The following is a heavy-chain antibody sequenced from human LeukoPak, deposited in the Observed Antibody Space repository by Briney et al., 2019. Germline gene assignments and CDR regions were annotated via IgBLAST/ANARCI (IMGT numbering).Heavy chain of an antibody. Sequence: PSETLSLTCTVSGDSVTTYYWSWIRQPPGKGLEWLGYVYYSGSATYNPSLKSRVTISVDTSKNQFSLRLSSVTAADTAVYYCARATVTPYYYYGMDVWGQGTTVTVSS. CDR2: VYYSGSA. D-gene: IGHD4-17*01. J-gene: IGHJ6*02. V-gene: IGHV4-59*02. CDR1: GDSVTTYY. CDR3: ARATVTPYYYYGMDV.